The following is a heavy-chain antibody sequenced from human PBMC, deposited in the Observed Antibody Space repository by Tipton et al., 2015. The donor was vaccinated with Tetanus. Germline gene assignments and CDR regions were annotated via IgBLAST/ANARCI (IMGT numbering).Heavy chain of an antibody. J-gene: IGHJ6*03. Sequence: TLSLTCAVYGGSSRNYYWSWIRQPPGKGLEWIGEINHSGSTNYNPSLESRVTLSLDTSNNHFVLKLTSVTAADTAFYFCARAPSYYGWGRTRHFYYYMDVWGKGTTVTVS. V-gene: IGHV4-34*01. D-gene: IGHD3-10*01. CDR2: INHSGST. CDR1: GGSSRNYY. CDR3: ARAPSYYGWGRTRHFYYYMDV.